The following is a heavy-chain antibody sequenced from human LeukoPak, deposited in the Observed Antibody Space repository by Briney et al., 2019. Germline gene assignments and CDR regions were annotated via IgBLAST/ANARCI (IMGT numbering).Heavy chain of an antibody. CDR3: ARDLRCSSTSCLTPTAAFDI. CDR1: GFTFSSYW. Sequence: GGSLRLFCAASGFTFSSYWVSWVRQAPGKGLEWVAVISYDGSNKYYADSVKGRFTISRDNSKNTLYLQMNSLRAEDTAVYYCARDLRCSSTSCLTPTAAFDIWGQGTMVTVSS. J-gene: IGHJ3*02. V-gene: IGHV3-30-3*01. D-gene: IGHD2-2*01. CDR2: ISYDGSNK.